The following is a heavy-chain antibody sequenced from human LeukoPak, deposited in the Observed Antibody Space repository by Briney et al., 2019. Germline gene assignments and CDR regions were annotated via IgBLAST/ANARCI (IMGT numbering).Heavy chain of an antibody. V-gene: IGHV3-23*01. CDR2: ISGSGGST. CDR3: AKGKPPILEWLLTHLFEY. D-gene: IGHD3-3*01. Sequence: PGGSLRLFCAASGFTFSSYAMSWVRQAPGKGLEWVSAISGSGGSTYYADSVKGRFTISRDNSKNTLYLQMNSLRAEDTAVYYCAKGKPPILEWLLTHLFEYWGQGTLVTVSS. CDR1: GFTFSSYA. J-gene: IGHJ4*02.